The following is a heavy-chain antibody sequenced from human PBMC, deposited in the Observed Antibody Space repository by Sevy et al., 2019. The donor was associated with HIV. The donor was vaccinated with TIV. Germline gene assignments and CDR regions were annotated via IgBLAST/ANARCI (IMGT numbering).Heavy chain of an antibody. V-gene: IGHV1-69*06. CDR3: ARGAYYDSSGYYYRFDY. CDR2: IIPIFGTA. D-gene: IGHD3-22*01. Sequence: ASVKVSCKASGGTFSSYAISWVRQPPGQGLEWMGGIIPIFGTANYAQKFQGRVTITPDKSMSTAYMELSGLRSEDTAVYYCARGAYYDSSGYYYRFDYWGQGTLVTVSS. J-gene: IGHJ4*02. CDR1: GGTFSSYA.